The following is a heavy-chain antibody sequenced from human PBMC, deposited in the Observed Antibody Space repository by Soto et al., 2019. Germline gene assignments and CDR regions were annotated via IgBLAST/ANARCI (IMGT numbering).Heavy chain of an antibody. CDR2: ISSSSSYI. J-gene: IGHJ6*02. Sequence: PGGSLRLSCAASGFTFSSYSMNWVRQAPGKGLEWVSSISSSSSYIYYADSVKGRFTISRDNAKNSLYLQMNSLRAEDTAVYYCARDITLWFGELLQDFYYYYYGMDVWGQGTTVTVSS. D-gene: IGHD3-10*01. CDR3: ARDITLWFGELLQDFYYYYYGMDV. CDR1: GFTFSSYS. V-gene: IGHV3-21*01.